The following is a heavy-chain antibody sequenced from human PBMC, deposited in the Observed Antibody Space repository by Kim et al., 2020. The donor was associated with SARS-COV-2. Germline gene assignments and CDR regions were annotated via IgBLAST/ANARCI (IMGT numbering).Heavy chain of an antibody. CDR3: ATSTLTYGDYSIDY. D-gene: IGHD4-17*01. CDR1: GFTFSSYA. CDR2: ISYDGSNK. Sequence: GGSLRLSCAASGFTFSSYAMHWVRQAPGKGLEWVAVISYDGSNKYYADSVKGRFTISRDNSKNTLYLQMNSLRAEDTAVYYCATSTLTYGDYSIDYWGQGTLVTVSS. J-gene: IGHJ4*02. V-gene: IGHV3-30*04.